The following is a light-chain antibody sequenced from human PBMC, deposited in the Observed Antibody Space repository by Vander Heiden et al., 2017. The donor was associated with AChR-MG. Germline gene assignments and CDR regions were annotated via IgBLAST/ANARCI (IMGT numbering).Light chain of an antibody. CDR2: SND. CDR3: QSYDNSLGGSV. Sequence: QSVLTQPPSVSGAPGQTVTISCTGTYSDIGAGYHVHWYQQLPGAAPKLLIYSNDNRPSGVPDRFSGSRSGASASLVISGLQAEDEADYYCQSYDNSLGGSVFGGGTRLTVL. V-gene: IGLV1-40*01. CDR1: YSDIGAGYH. J-gene: IGLJ2*01.